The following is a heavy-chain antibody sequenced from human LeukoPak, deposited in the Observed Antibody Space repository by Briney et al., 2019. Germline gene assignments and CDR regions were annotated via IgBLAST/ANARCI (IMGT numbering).Heavy chain of an antibody. CDR1: AFTFSSYD. CDR3: AKDYDDAFDM. D-gene: IGHD5-12*01. V-gene: IGHV3-30*18. CDR2: ISYDGRNK. Sequence: GRSLRLSCAASAFTFSSYDMHWVRQAPGKGLEWVAVISYDGRNKYYPDSVKGRFTISRDNSKNTLYLQMNSLRAEDTAVYYCAKDYDDAFDMWGQGTMVTVSS. J-gene: IGHJ3*02.